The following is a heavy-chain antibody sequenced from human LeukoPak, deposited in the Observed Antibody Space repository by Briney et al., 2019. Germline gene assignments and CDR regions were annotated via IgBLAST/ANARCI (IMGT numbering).Heavy chain of an antibody. Sequence: PSETLSLTCTVSGGSISNITYYWSWIRQPPGKGLEWIGYIYYSGSTNYNPSLKSRVTISVDTSKNQFSLKLSSVTAADTAVYYCARSSWYDYWGQGTLVTVSS. D-gene: IGHD2-15*01. V-gene: IGHV4-61*01. CDR2: IYYSGST. CDR3: ARSSWYDY. J-gene: IGHJ4*02. CDR1: GGSISNITYY.